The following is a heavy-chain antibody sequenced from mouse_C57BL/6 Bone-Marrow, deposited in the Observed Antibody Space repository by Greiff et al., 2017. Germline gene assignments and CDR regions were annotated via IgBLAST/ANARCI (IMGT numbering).Heavy chain of an antibody. CDR3: AREGGFTTVVAPDY. Sequence: EVQLVESGGGLVKPGGSLKLSCAASGFTFSSYAMSWVRQTPEKRLEWVATISDGGSYTYYPDNVKGRFTISRDNAKNNLYLQMSHLKSEDTAMXYCAREGGFTTVVAPDYWGQGTTLTVSS. CDR2: ISDGGSYT. V-gene: IGHV5-4*01. J-gene: IGHJ2*01. D-gene: IGHD1-1*01. CDR1: GFTFSSYA.